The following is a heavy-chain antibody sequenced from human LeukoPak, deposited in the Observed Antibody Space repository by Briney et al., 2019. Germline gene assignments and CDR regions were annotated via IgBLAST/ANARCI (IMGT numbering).Heavy chain of an antibody. CDR1: GGSFSGYY. D-gene: IGHD3-22*01. V-gene: IGHV4-34*01. CDR2: INHSGST. J-gene: IGHJ3*02. Sequence: PSETLSLTCAVYGGSFSGYYWSWIRQPPGKGLEWIGEINHSGSTNYNPSLKSRVTISVDTSKNQFSLKLSSVTAADTAVYYCARGPLVVIRTAFDIWGQGTMVTVSS. CDR3: ARGPLVVIRTAFDI.